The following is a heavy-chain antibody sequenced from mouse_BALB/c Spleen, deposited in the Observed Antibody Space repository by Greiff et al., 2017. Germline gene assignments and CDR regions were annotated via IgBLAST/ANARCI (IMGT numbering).Heavy chain of an antibody. D-gene: IGHD2-1*01. Sequence: VKVVESGPGLVAPSQSLSITCTVSGFTLTGYGVNWVRQPPGKGLEWLGMIWGDGSTDYNSALKSRLSISKDNSKSQVFLEMNSLQTADTARYYCARECGNYRCFDVWGAGTTVTVSS. J-gene: IGHJ1*01. CDR1: GFTLTGYG. CDR3: ARECGNYRCFDV. CDR2: IWGDGST. V-gene: IGHV2-6-7*01.